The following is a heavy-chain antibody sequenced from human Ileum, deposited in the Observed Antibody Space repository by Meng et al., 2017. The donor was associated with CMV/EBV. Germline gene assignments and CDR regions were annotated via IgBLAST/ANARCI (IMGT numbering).Heavy chain of an antibody. D-gene: IGHD6-19*01. CDR2: IKQDGSET. V-gene: IGHV3-7*01. Sequence: ESLKISCAASGFAFSSYWMSWVRRAPGKGLEWVGNIKQDGSETYYVDSMKGRFTISRDNAKNSLYLQMNSLRAEDTAVYYCATLAVAGRYVDYWGQGTLVTVSS. J-gene: IGHJ4*02. CDR1: GFAFSSYW. CDR3: ATLAVAGRYVDY.